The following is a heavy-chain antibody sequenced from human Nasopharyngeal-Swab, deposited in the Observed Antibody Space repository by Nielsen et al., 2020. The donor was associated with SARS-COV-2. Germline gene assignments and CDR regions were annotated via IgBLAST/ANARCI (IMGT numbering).Heavy chain of an antibody. V-gene: IGHV3-43*02. Sequence: WIRQPPGKGLEWVSLISGDGGSTYYADSVKGRFTISRDNSKNSLYLQMNSLRTEDTALYYCAKAHCSSTSCYHRGGPMDVWGKGITVTVSS. D-gene: IGHD2-2*01. CDR2: ISGDGGST. CDR3: AKAHCSSTSCYHRGGPMDV. J-gene: IGHJ6*03.